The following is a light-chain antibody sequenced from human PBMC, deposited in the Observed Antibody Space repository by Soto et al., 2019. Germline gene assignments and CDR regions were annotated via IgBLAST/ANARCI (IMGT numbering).Light chain of an antibody. V-gene: IGLV2-23*01. CDR2: EGS. J-gene: IGLJ2*01. Sequence: QSALTQPASVSGSPGQSITISCTGTSSDVGSYNLVSWYQQHPGKAPKLMIYEGSKRPSGVSNRFSGSKSGNTASLTISGXXAEDEADYYCCSYAGSRRVXGGGTKLTVL. CDR3: CSYAGSRRV. CDR1: SSDVGSYNL.